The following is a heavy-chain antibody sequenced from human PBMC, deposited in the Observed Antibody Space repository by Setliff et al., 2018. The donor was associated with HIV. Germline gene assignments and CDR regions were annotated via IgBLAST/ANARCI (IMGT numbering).Heavy chain of an antibody. V-gene: IGHV4-59*11. CDR1: GDSISSHH. J-gene: IGHJ4*02. Sequence: SETLSLTCTVSGDSISSHHWGWIRQPPGKGLEWIGGINESGDYNPSLRSRVTISVDTSKKSFSLRLTSVTAADTAVYFCAMYYRGGGGRGFWGQGAQVTV. CDR2: INESG. CDR3: AMYYRGGGGRGF. D-gene: IGHD2-21*01.